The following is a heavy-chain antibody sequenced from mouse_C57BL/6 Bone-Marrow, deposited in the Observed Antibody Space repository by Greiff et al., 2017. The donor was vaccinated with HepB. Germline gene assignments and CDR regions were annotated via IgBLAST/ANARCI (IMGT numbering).Heavy chain of an antibody. CDR1: GFTFTDYY. CDR2: IRNKANGYTT. CDR3: ASLYYGSSYGWYFDV. Sequence: EVQWVESGGGLVQPGGSLSLSCAASGFTFTDYYMSWVRQPPGKALEWLGFIRNKANGYTTEYSASVKGRFTISGDNSQSILYLQMNALRAEDSATYYCASLYYGSSYGWYFDVWGTGTTVTVSS. J-gene: IGHJ1*03. V-gene: IGHV7-3*01. D-gene: IGHD1-1*01.